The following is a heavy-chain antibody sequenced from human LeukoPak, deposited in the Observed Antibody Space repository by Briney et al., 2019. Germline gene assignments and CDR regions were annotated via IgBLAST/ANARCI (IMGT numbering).Heavy chain of an antibody. CDR1: GFTFSSYA. D-gene: IGHD2-15*01. CDR2: ISGSGGST. J-gene: IGHJ4*02. CDR3: ANRYCSGGSCCLDY. V-gene: IGHV3-23*01. Sequence: GGSLRLSCAASGFTFSSYAMNWVRQAPGKGLEWASAISGSGGSTYYADSVKGRFTISRDNSKNTLYLQMNSLRAEDTAVYYCANRYCSGGSCCLDYWGQGTLVTVSS.